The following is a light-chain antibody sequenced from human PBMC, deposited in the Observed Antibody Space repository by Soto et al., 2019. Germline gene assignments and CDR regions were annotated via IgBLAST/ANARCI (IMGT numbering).Light chain of an antibody. J-gene: IGKJ2*01. CDR2: GAS. Sequence: EIVLTQSPATLSLSPEERATLSCRASQSVSNYLAWYQQKPGQAPRLLIYGASNRATGIPARFTGSGSGTDFTLTISSLEPEDFAIYYCQHRGEWPRTFGQGTKLEI. CDR3: QHRGEWPRT. CDR1: QSVSNY. V-gene: IGKV3-11*01.